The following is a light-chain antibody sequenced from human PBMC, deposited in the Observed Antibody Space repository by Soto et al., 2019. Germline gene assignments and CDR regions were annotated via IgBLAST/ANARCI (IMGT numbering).Light chain of an antibody. V-gene: IGKV3-20*01. J-gene: IGKJ2*01. CDR2: GAS. Sequence: EIVLTQSPGTLSLSPGEIATLSCRASQSVGSSYLAWYQQKPGQAPRLLIYGASSRATAIPDRFSGSGSGTDFTLTISRLEPEEFAVYYCQQYGSSSYTFGQGTKLEIK. CDR1: QSVGSSY. CDR3: QQYGSSSYT.